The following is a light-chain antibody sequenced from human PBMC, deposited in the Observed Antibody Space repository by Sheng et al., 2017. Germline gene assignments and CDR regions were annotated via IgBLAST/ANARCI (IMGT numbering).Light chain of an antibody. CDR1: QSITNW. CDR2: KAS. Sequence: IQLTQSPSSLSASVGDRVTITCRASQSITNWLAWYQQKPGKAPKLLIYKASSLESGVPSRFSGSGSGTEFTLTISSLHPDDFATYYCQQYDSEITFGQGTRLEIK. J-gene: IGKJ5*01. CDR3: QQYDSEIT. V-gene: IGKV1-5*03.